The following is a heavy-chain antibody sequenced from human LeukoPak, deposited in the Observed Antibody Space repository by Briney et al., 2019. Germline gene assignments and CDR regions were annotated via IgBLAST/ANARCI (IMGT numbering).Heavy chain of an antibody. CDR2: IWYDGSNK. V-gene: IGHV3-33*01. CDR1: GFTFSSYG. CDR3: ARQGSSGCSDY. D-gene: IGHD6-19*01. J-gene: IGHJ4*02. Sequence: GGSLRLSCAASGFTFSSYGMHWVRQAPGKGLDWVTIIWYDGSNKYYADSVKGRFTISRDNSKNTLYLQMNSLRAEDTAVYYCARQGSSGCSDYWGQGTLVTVSS.